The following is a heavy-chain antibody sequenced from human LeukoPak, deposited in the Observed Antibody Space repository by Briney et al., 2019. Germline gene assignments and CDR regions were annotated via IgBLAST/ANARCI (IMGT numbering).Heavy chain of an antibody. Sequence: ASVKVSCKASGGTFSSYAISWVRQAPGQGLEWMGGIIPIFGTANYAQKFQGRVTITADESTSTAYMELSSLRSEDTAVYYCARAVDSSGYQHKGFDPWGQGTLVTVSS. CDR3: ARAVDSSGYQHKGFDP. CDR2: IIPIFGTA. V-gene: IGHV1-69*13. D-gene: IGHD3-22*01. CDR1: GGTFSSYA. J-gene: IGHJ5*02.